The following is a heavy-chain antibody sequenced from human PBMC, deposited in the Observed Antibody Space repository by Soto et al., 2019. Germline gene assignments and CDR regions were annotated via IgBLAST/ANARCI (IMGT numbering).Heavy chain of an antibody. CDR3: AKGASTTVFAFNDY. D-gene: IGHD4-17*01. CDR2: ISWNSGNL. J-gene: IGHJ4*02. Sequence: GGSLRLSCAASGFTFDDYAMHWVRQPPGKGLEWVSSISWNSGNLGCADSVKGRFTISRDNAKNSLYLQMNSLRGEDTALYYCAKGASTTVFAFNDYWGQGTLVTVSS. CDR1: GFTFDDYA. V-gene: IGHV3-9*01.